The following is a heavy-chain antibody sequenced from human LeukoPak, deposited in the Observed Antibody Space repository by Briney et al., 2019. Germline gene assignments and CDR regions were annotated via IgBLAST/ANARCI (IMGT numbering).Heavy chain of an antibody. CDR3: ARSSGSYYTEIFYDY. CDR2: IIPIFGTA. D-gene: IGHD1-26*01. Sequence: SVKVSCKASGGTFSSYAISWVRQAPGQGLEWMGGIIPIFGTANYAQKFQGRVTITADESTSTAYMELSSLRSEDTAVYYCARSSGSYYTEIFYDYWGQGTLVTVSS. J-gene: IGHJ4*02. V-gene: IGHV1-69*13. CDR1: GGTFSSYA.